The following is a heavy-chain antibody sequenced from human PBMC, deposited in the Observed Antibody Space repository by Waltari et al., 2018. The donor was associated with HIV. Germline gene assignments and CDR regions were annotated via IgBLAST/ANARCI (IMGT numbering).Heavy chain of an antibody. D-gene: IGHD3-10*01. CDR1: GYTFTSYD. CDR2: MNPNSGNT. CDR3: ARRYDSGTNIAGY. V-gene: IGHV1-8*01. J-gene: IGHJ4*02. Sequence: QVQLVQSGAEVKKPGASVKVSCKDSGYTFTSYDINWVRQATGQGLEWMGWMNPNSGNTGYEQKFQGRVTMTGNTSISTAYMELSGLRSEDTAVYYCARRYDSGTNIAGYWGQGTLVTVSS.